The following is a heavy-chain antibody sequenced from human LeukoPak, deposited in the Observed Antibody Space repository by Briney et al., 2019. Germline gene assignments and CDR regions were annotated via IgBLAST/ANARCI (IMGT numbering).Heavy chain of an antibody. J-gene: IGHJ4*02. CDR1: GFTFSIYE. CDR3: ARDADVGVYLDY. D-gene: IGHD2-8*01. V-gene: IGHV3-48*03. Sequence: PGGSLRLSCTASGFTFSIYEMTWVRQVPGKGLEWVSYIDSSAETLYYMDSVKGRFTISRDSAKNSLYLQMNSLRAEDTAVYYCARDADVGVYLDYWGQGTLVTVSS. CDR2: IDSSAETL.